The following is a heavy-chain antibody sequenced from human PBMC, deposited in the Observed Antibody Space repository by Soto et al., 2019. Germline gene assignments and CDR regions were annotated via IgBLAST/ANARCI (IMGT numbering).Heavy chain of an antibody. Sequence: EVHLVESGGGLVQPGGSLRLSCAASGFTFSSYWMTWVRQAPGKGLEWVANTKPDGSEKNYVGSVKGRFTISRDNAKNSLFLQMDSLRAEDSAVYYCARVASVDESFDYWGQGTLVTVSS. CDR2: TKPDGSEK. J-gene: IGHJ4*02. CDR1: GFTFSSYW. CDR3: ARVASVDESFDY. V-gene: IGHV3-7*01.